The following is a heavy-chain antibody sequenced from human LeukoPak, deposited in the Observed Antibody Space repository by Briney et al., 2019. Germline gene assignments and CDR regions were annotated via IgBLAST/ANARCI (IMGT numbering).Heavy chain of an antibody. D-gene: IGHD6-6*01. Sequence: SETLSLTCTVSGGSISSYYWSWIRQPPGKGLEWIGYIYYSGSTNYNPSLKSRVTISVDTSKNQFSLKLSSVTAADTAVYYCARDPSSSGGVWGQGTMVTVSS. CDR1: GGSISSYY. J-gene: IGHJ3*01. CDR3: ARDPSSSGGV. V-gene: IGHV4-59*12. CDR2: IYYSGST.